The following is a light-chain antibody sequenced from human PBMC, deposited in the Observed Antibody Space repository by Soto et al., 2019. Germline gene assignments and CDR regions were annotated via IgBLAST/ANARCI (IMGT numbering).Light chain of an antibody. CDR2: GAS. CDR1: QSVSSN. Sequence: EMLMTQSPSTLSVSPGERATLSCRASQSVSSNLAWYQQKPGQAPRLLIYGASTRATGIPARFSGSGSGTEFTLTISSLQSEDFAVYYCQQYGSSSWTFGQGTKVDIK. J-gene: IGKJ1*01. V-gene: IGKV3-15*01. CDR3: QQYGSSSWT.